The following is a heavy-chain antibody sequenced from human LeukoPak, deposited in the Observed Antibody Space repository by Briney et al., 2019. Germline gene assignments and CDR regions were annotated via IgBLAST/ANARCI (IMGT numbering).Heavy chain of an antibody. D-gene: IGHD3-9*01. CDR3: ARDFGAYDILTGYYNGFDY. Sequence: ASVKVSCKASGYTFTGYYMHWVRQAAGQGLEWMGWISAYNGNTNYAQKLQGRVTMTTDTSTSTAYMELRSLRSDDTAVYYCARDFGAYDILTGYYNGFDYWGQGTLVTVSS. CDR2: ISAYNGNT. CDR1: GYTFTGYY. V-gene: IGHV1-18*04. J-gene: IGHJ4*02.